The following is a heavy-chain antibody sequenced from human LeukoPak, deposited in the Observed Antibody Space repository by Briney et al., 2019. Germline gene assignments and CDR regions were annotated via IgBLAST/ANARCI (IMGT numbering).Heavy chain of an antibody. CDR1: RYTFTGYY. CDR2: INPNSGGT. D-gene: IGHD3-22*01. CDR3: ARVSAYYYDSSGYYIDY. V-gene: IGHV1-2*02. J-gene: IGHJ4*02. Sequence: ASVKVSCKASRYTFTGYYMHWVRQAPGQGLEWMGWINPNSGGTNYAQKFQGRVTMTRDTSISTAYMELSRLRSDDTAVYYCARVSAYYYDSSGYYIDYWGQGTLVTVSS.